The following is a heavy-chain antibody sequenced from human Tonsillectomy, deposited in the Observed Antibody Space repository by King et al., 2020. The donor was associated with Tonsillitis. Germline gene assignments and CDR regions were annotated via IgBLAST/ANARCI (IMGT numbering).Heavy chain of an antibody. V-gene: IGHV1-18*04. CDR3: ARVEDRKLWFGEKSSGAFDI. J-gene: IGHJ3*02. Sequence: VQLVQSGAEVKKPGASVKVSCKASGYTFTNYGISWVRQAPGQGLEWMGWISAYNGNTNYAQKVQGRVTMTTDTSTSTAYMGLRSLRSDDTAVYYCARVEDRKLWFGEKSSGAFDIWGQGTMVTVPS. CDR2: ISAYNGNT. D-gene: IGHD3-10*01. CDR1: GYTFTNYG.